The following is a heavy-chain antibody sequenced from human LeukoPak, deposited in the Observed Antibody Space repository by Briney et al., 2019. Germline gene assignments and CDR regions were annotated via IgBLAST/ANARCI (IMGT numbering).Heavy chain of an antibody. Sequence: SVNVSCKASGYTFTSYYMHWVRQAPGQGLEWMGGIIPILGTANYAQKFQGRVTITADESTNTAYMELSSLRSEDTAVYYCAIYRYDSSGYPYFDYWGQGTLVTVSS. CDR1: GYTFTSYY. D-gene: IGHD3-22*01. CDR3: AIYRYDSSGYPYFDY. V-gene: IGHV1-69*13. CDR2: IIPILGTA. J-gene: IGHJ4*02.